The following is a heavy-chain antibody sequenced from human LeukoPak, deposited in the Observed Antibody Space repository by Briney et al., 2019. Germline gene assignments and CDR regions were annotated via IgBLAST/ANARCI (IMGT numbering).Heavy chain of an antibody. CDR3: ARAPQSDYGTHWYFDL. D-gene: IGHD4-17*01. V-gene: IGHV4-34*01. Sequence: PSETLSLTCAVYGGSFSGYYWSWIRQPPGKGLEWIGEINHSGSTNYNPSLKSRVTISVDTPKNQFSLKLSSVTAADTAVYYCARAPQSDYGTHWYFDLWGRGTLVTVSS. CDR1: GGSFSGYY. J-gene: IGHJ2*01. CDR2: INHSGST.